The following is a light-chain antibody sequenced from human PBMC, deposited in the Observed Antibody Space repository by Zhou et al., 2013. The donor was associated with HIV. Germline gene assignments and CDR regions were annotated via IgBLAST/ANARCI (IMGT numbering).Light chain of an antibody. CDR3: QQLQSYPIT. CDR1: QGISSS. Sequence: DIQLTQSPSFLSASVGDRVTITCRASQGISSSLAWYQQEPGKAPNLLIYAASTLQSGIPSRFSGSGSGTEFTLTISSLQPEDFATYYCQQLQSYPITFGQGTRLEIK. V-gene: IGKV1-9*01. CDR2: AAS. J-gene: IGKJ5*01.